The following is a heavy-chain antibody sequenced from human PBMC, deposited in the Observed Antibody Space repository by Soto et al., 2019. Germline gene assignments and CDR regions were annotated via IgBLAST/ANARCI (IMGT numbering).Heavy chain of an antibody. CDR2: INPNSGGT. J-gene: IGHJ4*02. D-gene: IGHD1-26*01. CDR3: ARAPLGSYPVDY. CDR1: GYTFTGYY. V-gene: IGHV1-2*02. Sequence: GASVKVSCKASGYTFTGYYMHWVRQAPGQGLEWMGWINPNSGGTNYAQKFQGRVTMTRDTSISTAYMELSRLRSDDTAAYYCARAPLGSYPVDYWGQGTLVTVSS.